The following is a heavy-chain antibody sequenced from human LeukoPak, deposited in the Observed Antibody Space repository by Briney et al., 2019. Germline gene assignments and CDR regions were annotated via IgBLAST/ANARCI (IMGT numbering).Heavy chain of an antibody. CDR1: GGSISSYY. V-gene: IGHV4-59*01. CDR2: IYYSGST. CDR3: ARRDGSGWTGFDY. Sequence: SETLSLTCTVSGGSISSYYWSWIRQPPGKGLEWIGYIYYSGSTNYNPSLKSRVTISVDTSKNQFSLRLSSVTAADTALYYCARRDGSGWTGFDYWGQGTLVTVSS. D-gene: IGHD6-19*01. J-gene: IGHJ4*02.